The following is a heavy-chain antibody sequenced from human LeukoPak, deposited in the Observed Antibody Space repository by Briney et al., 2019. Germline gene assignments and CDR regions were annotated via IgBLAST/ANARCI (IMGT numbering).Heavy chain of an antibody. J-gene: IGHJ4*02. CDR3: ARGSKYYYDSSGYYPPFDY. Sequence: SETLSLTCTVSGGSISSGGYYWSWIRQHPGKGLEWIGYIYYSGSTYYNPSLKSRVTISVDTSKNQFSLKLSSVTAADTAVYYCARGSKYYYDSSGYYPPFDYWGQGTLVTVSS. CDR1: GGSISSGGYY. CDR2: IYYSGST. D-gene: IGHD3-22*01. V-gene: IGHV4-31*03.